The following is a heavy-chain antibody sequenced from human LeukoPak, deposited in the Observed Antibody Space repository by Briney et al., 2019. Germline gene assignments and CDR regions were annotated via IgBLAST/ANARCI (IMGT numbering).Heavy chain of an antibody. Sequence: PSETLSLTCTFSGGSISSYYWSWIRQPPGKGLEWIGYIYYSGSTNYNPSLKSRVTISVDTSKNQFSLKLSSVTAADTAVYYCARSPFLVVVEDAFDIWGQGTIVTVSS. CDR1: GGSISSYY. CDR2: IYYSGST. J-gene: IGHJ3*02. CDR3: ARSPFLVVVEDAFDI. D-gene: IGHD2-21*01. V-gene: IGHV4-59*08.